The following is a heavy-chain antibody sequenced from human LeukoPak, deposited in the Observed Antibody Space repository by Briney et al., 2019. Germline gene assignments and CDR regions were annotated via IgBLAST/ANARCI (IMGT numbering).Heavy chain of an antibody. Sequence: PSETLSLTCTVSGGSISSYYWSWIRQPAGKGLEWIGRIYTSGSTNYNPSLKSRVTISVDTSKNQFSLKLSSVTAADTAVYYCARVSLTLWYQLPYNYYYYYMDVWGKGTTVTISS. CDR1: GGSISSYY. D-gene: IGHD2-2*01. V-gene: IGHV4-4*07. J-gene: IGHJ6*03. CDR2: IYTSGST. CDR3: ARVSLTLWYQLPYNYYYYYMDV.